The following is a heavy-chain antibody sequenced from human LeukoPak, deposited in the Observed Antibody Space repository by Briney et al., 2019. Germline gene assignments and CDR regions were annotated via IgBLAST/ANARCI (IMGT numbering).Heavy chain of an antibody. CDR1: GFTFSSYA. Sequence: PGGSLRLSCAASGFTFSSYAMSWVRQAPGKGLEWVSAISGSGGSTYYADSVKGRFTISRDNSKNTLYLQMNSLRAEDTAVYYCARTYYYDSSALGNAFDIWGQGTMVTVSS. J-gene: IGHJ3*02. V-gene: IGHV3-23*01. D-gene: IGHD3-22*01. CDR3: ARTYYYDSSALGNAFDI. CDR2: ISGSGGST.